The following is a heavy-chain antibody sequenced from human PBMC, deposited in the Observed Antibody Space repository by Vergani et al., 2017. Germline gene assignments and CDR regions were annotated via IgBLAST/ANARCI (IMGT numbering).Heavy chain of an antibody. D-gene: IGHD6-13*01. CDR3: ARDREQQLARYWFDP. Sequence: QVQLQESGPGLVKPSQTLSLTCTVSGGSISSSSYYWGWIRQPPGKGLEWIGSIYYSGSTNYNPSLKSRVTISVDTSKNQFSLKLSSVTAADTAVYYCARDREQQLARYWFDPWGQGTLVTVSS. J-gene: IGHJ5*02. CDR1: GGSISSSSYY. CDR2: IYYSGST. V-gene: IGHV4-39*07.